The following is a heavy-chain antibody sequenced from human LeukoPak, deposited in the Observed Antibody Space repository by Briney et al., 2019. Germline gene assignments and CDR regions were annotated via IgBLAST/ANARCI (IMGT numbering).Heavy chain of an antibody. Sequence: PGGSLRLSCAASGFTFSSYAMSWVRQAPGKGLEWVSAISGSGGSTYYADSVKGRFTISRDNSKNTLCLQMNSLRAEDTAVYYCAKDNYCGGDCYSPLDYWGQGTLVTVSS. J-gene: IGHJ4*02. CDR3: AKDNYCGGDCYSPLDY. V-gene: IGHV3-23*01. CDR2: ISGSGGST. D-gene: IGHD2-21*01. CDR1: GFTFSSYA.